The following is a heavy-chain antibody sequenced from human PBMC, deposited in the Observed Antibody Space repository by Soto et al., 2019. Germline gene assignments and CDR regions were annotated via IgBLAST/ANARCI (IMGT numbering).Heavy chain of an antibody. CDR2: ISGGGDTT. J-gene: IGHJ4*02. CDR3: AKGRVDSWSLTPRVDF. D-gene: IGHD3-3*01. Sequence: EVQLLESGGCLVQPGGSLRLSCAASGFTFNNYAMSWVRQAPGKGLDWVSAISGGGDTTSYADSVKGRFTVSRDGSKNTLYLQMNSLRAEYTAVYYCAKGRVDSWSLTPRVDFWGQGPLVTVSS. CDR1: GFTFNNYA. V-gene: IGHV3-23*01.